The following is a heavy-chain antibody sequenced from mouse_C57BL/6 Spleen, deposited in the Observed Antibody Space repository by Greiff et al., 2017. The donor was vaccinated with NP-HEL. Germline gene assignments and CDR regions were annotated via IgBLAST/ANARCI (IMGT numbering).Heavy chain of an antibody. CDR3: TRTGKNWDEWFAY. V-gene: IGHV1-15*01. Sequence: QVQLKESGAELVRPGASVTLSCKASGYTFTDYEMHWVKQTPVHGLEWIGAIDPETGGTAYNQKFKGKAILTADKSSSTAYMELRSLTSEDSAVYYCTRTGKNWDEWFAYWGQGTLVTVSA. J-gene: IGHJ3*01. CDR2: IDPETGGT. CDR1: GYTFTDYE. D-gene: IGHD4-1*01.